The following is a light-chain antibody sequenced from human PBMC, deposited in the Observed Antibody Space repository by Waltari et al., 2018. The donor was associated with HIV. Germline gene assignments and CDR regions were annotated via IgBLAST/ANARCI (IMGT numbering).Light chain of an antibody. CDR3: QTWDGSTYV. CDR1: NLGIKY. J-gene: IGLJ1*01. CDR2: HYN. V-gene: IGLV3-1*01. Sequence: SYDLDQPTSVSVSPGQTASITCSGDNLGIKYDCWYQHTPGQSPVLFIYHYNMRPSGLPERFSGSKSGNTATLSISVTQAMDEADYYCQTWDGSTYVFGTGTKVTVL.